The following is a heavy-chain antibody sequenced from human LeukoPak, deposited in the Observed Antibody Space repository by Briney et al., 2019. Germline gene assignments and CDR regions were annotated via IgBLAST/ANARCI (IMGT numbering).Heavy chain of an antibody. CDR1: GFTFSSYV. Sequence: GGSLRLSCAASGFTFSSYVMHWVRQPPGKGLEWVAVISYDGSNEHYVDSVKGRFTISRDNSKNTLSLQMNNLRAEDTAVYYCAKDPRESTIATRPHYFDYWGQGTLVTVSS. J-gene: IGHJ4*02. CDR3: AKDPRESTIATRPHYFDY. D-gene: IGHD6-6*01. CDR2: ISYDGSNE. V-gene: IGHV3-30*18.